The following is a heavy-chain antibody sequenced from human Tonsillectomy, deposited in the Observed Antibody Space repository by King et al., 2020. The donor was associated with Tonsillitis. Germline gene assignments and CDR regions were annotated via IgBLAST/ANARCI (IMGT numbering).Heavy chain of an antibody. Sequence: QLVQSGGGLVKPGGSLRLSCAASGFTFIGYSMNWVRQAPGKGLEWVSSISSSSNYIYYADSVKGRFTISRDNAKNSLYLQMNSLRAEDTAVYYCARERGGYFYFDYWGQGTLVTVSS. J-gene: IGHJ4*02. V-gene: IGHV3-21*01. D-gene: IGHD3-22*01. CDR1: GFTFIGYS. CDR3: ARERGGYFYFDY. CDR2: ISSSSNYI.